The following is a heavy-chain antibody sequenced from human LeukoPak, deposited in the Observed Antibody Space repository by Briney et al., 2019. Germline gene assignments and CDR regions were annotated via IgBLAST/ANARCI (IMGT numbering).Heavy chain of an antibody. CDR3: AREVGATADGAFDI. Sequence: SETLSLTCTVSGGSISSYYWSWIRQPPGKGLEWIGYIYYSGSTNYNHSLKSRVTISVDTSKNQFSLKLSSVTAADTAVYYCAREVGATADGAFDIWGQGTMVTVSS. J-gene: IGHJ3*02. V-gene: IGHV4-59*01. CDR1: GGSISSYY. D-gene: IGHD1-26*01. CDR2: IYYSGST.